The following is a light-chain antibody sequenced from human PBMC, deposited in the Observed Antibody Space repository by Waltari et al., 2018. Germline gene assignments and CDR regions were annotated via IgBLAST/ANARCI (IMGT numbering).Light chain of an antibody. Sequence: CRGSQSVSNNCLAWYQQRPGQTPRLLIYSAASRATGIPGRFSGSGSWTDFTLTITRLEPEDAAVYYWQQFHTSPRTFGGGTKVEVK. J-gene: IGKJ4*01. CDR2: SAA. CDR1: QSVSNNC. V-gene: IGKV3-20*01. CDR3: QQFHTSPRT.